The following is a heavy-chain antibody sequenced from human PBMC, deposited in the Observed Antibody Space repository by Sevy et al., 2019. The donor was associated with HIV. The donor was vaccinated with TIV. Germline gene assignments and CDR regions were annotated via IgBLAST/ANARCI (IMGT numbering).Heavy chain of an antibody. CDR3: VRADPAQHFDS. CDR1: GDTFTNNY. Sequence: ASVKVSCKASGDTFTNNYMHWVRQAPGQGLEWMGIIDPSAGNASYAQRFQGRVTMTRDTSTSTLYMDLNSLRSEDTAGYYCVRADPAQHFDSWGQGTLVTVSS. J-gene: IGHJ4*02. CDR2: IDPSAGNA. V-gene: IGHV1-46*01.